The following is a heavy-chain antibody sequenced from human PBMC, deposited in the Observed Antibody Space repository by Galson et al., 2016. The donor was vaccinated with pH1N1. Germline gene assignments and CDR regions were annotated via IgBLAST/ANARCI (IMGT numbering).Heavy chain of an antibody. CDR2: IYYSGST. V-gene: IGHV4-39*01. CDR1: GGSVGSDCY. J-gene: IGHJ4*02. CDR3: ARPSRNFGDYAY. D-gene: IGHD4-17*01. Sequence: LSLTCSVSGGSVGSDCYWGWIRQPPGKGLEWIGSIYYSGSTYYNPSLRGRVTISMDTSRNQLSLMLTSVPAADTAVYYCARPSRNFGDYAYWGQGTLVAVSS.